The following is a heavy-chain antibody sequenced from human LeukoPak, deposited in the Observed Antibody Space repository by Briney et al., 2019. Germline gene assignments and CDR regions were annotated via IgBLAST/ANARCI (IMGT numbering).Heavy chain of an antibody. Sequence: GGSLRLSCAASGFTLNIYAMSWVRQAPGKGLEWVSTISGSGGSTYYADSVKGRFTISRDNSKNTLYLQMNSLRAEDTAVYYCAKDFGGIAARPRPDYWGQGTLVTVSS. CDR1: GFTLNIYA. J-gene: IGHJ4*02. D-gene: IGHD6-6*01. CDR3: AKDFGGIAARPRPDY. V-gene: IGHV3-23*01. CDR2: ISGSGGST.